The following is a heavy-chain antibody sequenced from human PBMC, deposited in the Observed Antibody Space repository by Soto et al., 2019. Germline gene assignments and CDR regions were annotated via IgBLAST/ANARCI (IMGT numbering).Heavy chain of an antibody. CDR1: GYTFTSYG. CDR2: ISAYNGNT. D-gene: IGHD4-17*01. V-gene: IGHV1-18*01. Sequence: ASVKVSCKASGYTFTSYGISWVRQAPGQGLEWMGWISAYNGNTNYAQKFQGRVTMTRDTSTSTVYMELSSLRSEDTAVYYCARDGVHDYGDYATFKRDAFDIWGQGTMVTVSS. CDR3: ARDGVHDYGDYATFKRDAFDI. J-gene: IGHJ3*02.